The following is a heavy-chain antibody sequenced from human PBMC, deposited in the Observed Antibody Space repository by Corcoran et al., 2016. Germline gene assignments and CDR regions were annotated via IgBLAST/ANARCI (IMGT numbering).Heavy chain of an antibody. D-gene: IGHD2-2*01. J-gene: IGHJ4*02. CDR3: ARGISSTRCYDGYYFDY. CDR1: GFTVSSTY. V-gene: IGHV3-66*03. CDR2: IYTCGNT. Sequence: EVQLVESGGGLIQPGGSLRLSCGVSGFTVSSTYMSWVRQAPGKGLEWVSVIYTCGNTYYADSVKGRFTISRDNSKNTLYLQMNSLRAEDTAIYYCARGISSTRCYDGYYFDYWGQGTLVTVSS.